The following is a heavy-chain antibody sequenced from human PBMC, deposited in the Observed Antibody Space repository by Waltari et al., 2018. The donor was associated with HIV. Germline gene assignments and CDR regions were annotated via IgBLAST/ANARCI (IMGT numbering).Heavy chain of an antibody. V-gene: IGHV3-66*01. CDR3: ATSPLGVWGNWFDP. D-gene: IGHD1-26*01. CDR2: IYSGGST. Sequence: EVQLVESGGGLVQPGGSLRLSCAASGFPVSSTYMSWVRQDPGKGLEWVSVIYSGGSTYYADSVKGRFTISRDNSKNTLYLQMNSLRAEDTAVYYCATSPLGVWGNWFDPWGQGTLVTVSS. CDR1: GFPVSSTY. J-gene: IGHJ5*02.